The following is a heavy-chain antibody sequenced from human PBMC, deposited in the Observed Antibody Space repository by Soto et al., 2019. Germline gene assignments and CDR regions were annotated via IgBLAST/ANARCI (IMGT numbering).Heavy chain of an antibody. CDR1: GFTFSSYA. CDR2: ISGSGGST. D-gene: IGHD3-22*01. V-gene: IGHV3-23*01. Sequence: PGGSLRLSCAASGFTFSSYAMSWVRQAPGKGLEWVSAISGSGGSTYYADSVKGRFTISRDNSRNTLYLQMNSLRAEDTAVYYCAKDPNIVVVTAFDYWGQGTLVTVSS. J-gene: IGHJ4*02. CDR3: AKDPNIVVVTAFDY.